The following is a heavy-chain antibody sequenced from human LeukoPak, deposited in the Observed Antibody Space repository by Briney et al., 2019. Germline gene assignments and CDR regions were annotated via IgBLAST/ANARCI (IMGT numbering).Heavy chain of an antibody. J-gene: IGHJ5*02. D-gene: IGHD3-10*01. CDR1: GGPFSGYY. CDR3: ARGRGGKFDP. Sequence: PSETLSLTCAVYGGPFSGYYWSWIRQPPGKGLEWIGEINHSGSTNYNPSLKSRVTISVDTSKNQFSLKLSSVTAADTAVYYCARGRGGKFDPWGQGTLVTVSS. CDR2: INHSGST. V-gene: IGHV4-34*01.